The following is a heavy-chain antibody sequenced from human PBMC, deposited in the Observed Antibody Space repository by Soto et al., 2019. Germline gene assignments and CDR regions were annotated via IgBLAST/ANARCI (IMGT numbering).Heavy chain of an antibody. D-gene: IGHD1-1*01. CDR2: IYNSGNT. J-gene: IGHJ6*02. V-gene: IGHV4-59*01. CDR3: ARNQNWKGYYGMDV. Sequence: PSETLSLTCTVSGGSISSYYWSWIRQPPGRGLEWIGYIYNSGNTNYNPSLKSRVTISLDTSKNQFSLKLSSVTAADTAVYYCARNQNWKGYYGMDVWAQGPTVTVSS. CDR1: GGSISSYY.